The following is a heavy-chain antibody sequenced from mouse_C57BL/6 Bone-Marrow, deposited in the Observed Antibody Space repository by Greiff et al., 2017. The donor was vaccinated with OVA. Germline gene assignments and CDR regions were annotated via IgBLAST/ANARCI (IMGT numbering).Heavy chain of an antibody. Sequence: EVQVVESGPGLVKPSQSLSLTCSVTGYSITSGYYWNWIRQFPGNKLEWMGYISYDGSNNYNPSLKNRISITRDTSKNQFFLKLNSVTTEDTATYYCARGGELGWYYFDYWGQGTTLTVSS. CDR3: ARGGELGWYYFDY. D-gene: IGHD4-1*01. V-gene: IGHV3-6*01. J-gene: IGHJ2*01. CDR2: ISYDGSN. CDR1: GYSITSGYY.